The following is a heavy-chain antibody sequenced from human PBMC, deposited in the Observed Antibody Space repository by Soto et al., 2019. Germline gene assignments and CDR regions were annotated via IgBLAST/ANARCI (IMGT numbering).Heavy chain of an antibody. CDR3: ARESVSGTYRFDS. CDR1: GGSFSGYY. D-gene: IGHD3-16*02. Sequence: SETLSLTCALYGGSFSGYYWSWIRQPPGKGLEWIGEINHSGSTNYNPSLKSRVTISVDTSKNQFSLKLSSVTAADTAVYYCARESVSGTYRFDSWGQGTLVTVSS. CDR2: INHSGST. V-gene: IGHV4-34*01. J-gene: IGHJ4*02.